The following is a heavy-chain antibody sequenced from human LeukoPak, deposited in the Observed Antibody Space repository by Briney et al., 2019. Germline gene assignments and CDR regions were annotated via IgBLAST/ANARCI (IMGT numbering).Heavy chain of an antibody. CDR3: ARDYGDYIDY. V-gene: IGHV4-61*02. CDR2: IYTSGST. Sequence: SETLSLTCTVSGGSISSGSYYWSWIRQPAGKGLEWIGRIYTSGSTNYNPSLKSRVTISVDTSKNQFSLKLSSVTAADTAVYYCARDYGDYIDYWGQGTLVTVSS. D-gene: IGHD4-17*01. CDR1: GGSISSGSYY. J-gene: IGHJ4*02.